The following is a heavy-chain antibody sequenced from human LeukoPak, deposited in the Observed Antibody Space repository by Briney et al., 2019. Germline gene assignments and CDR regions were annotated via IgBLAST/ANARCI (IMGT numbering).Heavy chain of an antibody. V-gene: IGHV4-59*01. Sequence: SETLSLTCTVSAGSISSYYWSWIRQPPGKGPEWIGYIYYSGSTNYNPSLKSRVTLSVDTSKNQFSLKLSSVTAADTAVYYCARTRYSYGPPLPYYWGQGTLVTVSS. CDR1: AGSISSYY. CDR2: IYYSGST. J-gene: IGHJ4*02. D-gene: IGHD5-18*01. CDR3: ARTRYSYGPPLPYY.